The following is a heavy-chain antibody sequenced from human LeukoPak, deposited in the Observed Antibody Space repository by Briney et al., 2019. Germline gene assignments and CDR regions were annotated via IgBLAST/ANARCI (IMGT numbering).Heavy chain of an antibody. CDR2: IIPIFGTT. V-gene: IGHV1-69*05. D-gene: IGHD3-3*01. Sequence: SVEVSCKASGGTFSSYSIIWVRQASGQGFEWMVGIIPIFGTTNYAQKFQGRVKITRDESTSTAYMELSRLRSEDTAVYYCARVPYDFWSGGGGFDPWGQGTLVTVSS. J-gene: IGHJ5*02. CDR1: GGTFSSYS. CDR3: ARVPYDFWSGGGGFDP.